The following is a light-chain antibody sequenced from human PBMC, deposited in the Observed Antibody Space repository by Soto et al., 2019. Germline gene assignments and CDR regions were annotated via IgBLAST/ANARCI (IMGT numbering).Light chain of an antibody. J-gene: IGKJ1*01. CDR3: MQPLQSWT. Sequence: EIEMTQSPLSLPVTPGEPASISCRASQILLHSNGYNYLDWYLQKPGQSPQLLIYLGSNRASGVPDRFSGSGSGTDFTLKSSRVEADDVGVYYCMQPLQSWTFGQGTKVDIK. CDR1: QILLHSNGYNY. V-gene: IGKV2-28*01. CDR2: LGS.